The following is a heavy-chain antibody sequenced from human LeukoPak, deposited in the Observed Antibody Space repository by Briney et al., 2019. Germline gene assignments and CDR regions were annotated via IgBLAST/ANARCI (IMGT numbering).Heavy chain of an antibody. D-gene: IGHD6-19*01. Sequence: GGSLRLSCAASGFTFDDYAVHWVRQAPGKGLEWVSGISWNSGSIGYADSVKGRFTISRDNAKNSLYLQMNSLRAEDTALYYCAKEHSSGWYGTDFDYWGQGTLVTVSS. V-gene: IGHV3-9*01. CDR2: ISWNSGSI. J-gene: IGHJ4*02. CDR1: GFTFDDYA. CDR3: AKEHSSGWYGTDFDY.